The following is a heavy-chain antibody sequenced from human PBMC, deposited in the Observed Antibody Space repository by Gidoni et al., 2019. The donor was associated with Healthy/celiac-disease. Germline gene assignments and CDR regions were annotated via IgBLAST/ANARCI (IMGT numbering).Heavy chain of an antibody. CDR2: ISSSGSTI. CDR3: AILDYGDWDY. CDR1: GFPFSSYE. D-gene: IGHD4-17*01. V-gene: IGHV3-48*03. J-gene: IGHJ4*02. Sequence: EVQLVESGGGLVQPGGSLRLYCAASGFPFSSYEMNWVRQAPGKGLEWVSYISSSGSTIYYADSVKGRFTISRDNAKNSLYLQMNSLRAEDTAVYYCAILDYGDWDYWGQGTLVTVSS.